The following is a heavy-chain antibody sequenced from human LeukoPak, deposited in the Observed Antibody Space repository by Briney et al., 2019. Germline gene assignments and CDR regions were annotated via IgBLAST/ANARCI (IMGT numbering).Heavy chain of an antibody. CDR2: IYPGDSDT. J-gene: IGHJ4*02. CDR3: ARRAGGNTGDFYFDY. V-gene: IGHV5-51*01. Sequence: GESLKISCKASVFSFTNYWIAWVRQKPGGGLEWMGNIYPGDSDTRYNPSFQGQVTISADTSIKTAYLQWSSLKASDTAIYYCARRAGGNTGDFYFDYWGQGSLVTVSS. CDR1: VFSFTNYW. D-gene: IGHD5-18*01.